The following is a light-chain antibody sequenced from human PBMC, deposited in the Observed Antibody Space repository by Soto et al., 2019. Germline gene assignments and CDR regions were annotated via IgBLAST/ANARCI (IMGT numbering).Light chain of an antibody. J-gene: IGKJ4*01. CDR3: QQRSNWPPGELT. V-gene: IGKV3D-20*02. CDR1: QSVSSSY. Sequence: EIVLTQSPGTLSLSPGERATLSCRASQSVSSSYLAWYQQKPGQAPRLLIYGASSRATGIPDRFSGSGSGTDFTLTISRLEPEDFAVYYCQQRSNWPPGELTFGGGTKVEIK. CDR2: GAS.